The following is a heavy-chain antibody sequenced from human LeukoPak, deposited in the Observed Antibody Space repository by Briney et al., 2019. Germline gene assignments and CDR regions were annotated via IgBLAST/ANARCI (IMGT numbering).Heavy chain of an antibody. D-gene: IGHD3-10*01. V-gene: IGHV1-8*02. CDR2: MNPNSGNT. CDR3: ARSYGSGSPADY. Sequence: ASVKVSCKASGGTFSSYAISWVRQATGQGLEWMGWMNPNSGNTGYAQKFQGRVTMTRNTSISTAYMELSSLRSEDTAVYYCARSYGSGSPADYWGQGTLVTVSS. CDR1: GGTFSSYA. J-gene: IGHJ4*02.